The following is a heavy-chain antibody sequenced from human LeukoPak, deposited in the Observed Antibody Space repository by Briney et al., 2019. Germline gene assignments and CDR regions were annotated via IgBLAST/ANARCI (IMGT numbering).Heavy chain of an antibody. J-gene: IGHJ4*02. CDR1: GFTFSSYW. CDR2: IKQDGSEK. V-gene: IGHV3-7*05. CDR3: ARDQITYCGGDCYSGFDY. Sequence: GGSLRLSCAASGFTFSSYWMSWVRQAPGKGLEWVANIKQDGSEKYYVDSVKGRFTISRDDAKNSLYLQMNSLRAEDTAVYYCARDQITYCGGDCYSGFDYWGQGTLVTVSS. D-gene: IGHD2-21*02.